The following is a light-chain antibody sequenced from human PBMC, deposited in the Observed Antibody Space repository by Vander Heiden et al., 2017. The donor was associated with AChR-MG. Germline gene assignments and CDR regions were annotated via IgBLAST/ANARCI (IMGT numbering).Light chain of an antibody. V-gene: IGKV1-39*01. CDR3: QQSDSTLRT. J-gene: IGKJ1*01. CDR1: QSISSY. CDR2: AAS. Sequence: IQLTQSPSSLSASVGDRVTITCRASQSISSYLNWYQQKPGKAPKLLIYAASSLQSGVPSRFSGSGSGTDFTLTISSLQPEDFATYYCQQSDSTLRTFGHGTMVEIK.